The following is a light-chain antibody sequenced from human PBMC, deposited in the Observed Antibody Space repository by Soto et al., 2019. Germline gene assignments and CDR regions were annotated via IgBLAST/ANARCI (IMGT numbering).Light chain of an antibody. V-gene: IGKV3-11*01. Sequence: EIVLTQSPATLSLSPGERATRSCRASQSVSSYLAWYQQKPGQAPRLLIYDASNRATGIPARFSGSGSGTDCTLTISSLEPEDFAVYYCQQRSNWPPFTFGGGTKVEIK. CDR1: QSVSSY. J-gene: IGKJ4*01. CDR3: QQRSNWPPFT. CDR2: DAS.